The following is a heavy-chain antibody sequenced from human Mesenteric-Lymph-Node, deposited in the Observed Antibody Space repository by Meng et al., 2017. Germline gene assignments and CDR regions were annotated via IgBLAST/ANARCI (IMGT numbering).Heavy chain of an antibody. Sequence: ASVKVSCKVSGYTLTELSMHWVRQAPGKGLEWMGGFDPEDGETIYAQKFQGRVTMTEDTSTDTAYMELSSLRSEDTAVYYCATGTTRFEWELLGYWGQGTLVTVSS. J-gene: IGHJ4*02. D-gene: IGHD1-26*01. CDR3: ATGTTRFEWELLGY. CDR2: FDPEDGET. V-gene: IGHV1-24*01. CDR1: GYTLTELS.